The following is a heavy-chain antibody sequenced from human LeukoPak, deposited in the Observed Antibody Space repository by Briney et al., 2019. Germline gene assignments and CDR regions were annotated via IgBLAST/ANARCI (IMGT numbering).Heavy chain of an antibody. J-gene: IGHJ4*02. CDR3: ARERSGVVVAAGYFDY. D-gene: IGHD6-13*01. V-gene: IGHV3-21*01. Sequence: GGSLRLSCAASGFTFSSYSMNWVRQAPGKGLEWVSSISSSSSYVYYADSVKGRFTISRDNAKNSLYLQMNSLRAEDTAVYYCARERSGVVVAAGYFDYWGQGTLVTVSS. CDR2: ISSSSSYV. CDR1: GFTFSSYS.